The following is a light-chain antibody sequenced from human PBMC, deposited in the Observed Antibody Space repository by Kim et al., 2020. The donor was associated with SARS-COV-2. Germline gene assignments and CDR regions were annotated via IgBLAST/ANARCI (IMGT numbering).Light chain of an antibody. V-gene: IGLV2-14*03. Sequence: QSALTQPASVSGSPGQSITISCTGTSSDVGGHNFVSWYRQNPGKAPKLIIYDVTNRPSGVSNRYSGSKSGSTASLTISGLQAEDEADYYCSSFTSSHTYVFGSGTKVTVL. CDR2: DVT. J-gene: IGLJ1*01. CDR1: SSDVGGHNF. CDR3: SSFTSSHTYV.